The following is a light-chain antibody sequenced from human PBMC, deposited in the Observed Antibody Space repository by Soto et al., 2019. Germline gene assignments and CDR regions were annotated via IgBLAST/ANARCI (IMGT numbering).Light chain of an antibody. CDR1: SSDVGGYKY. CDR2: DVT. Sequence: QSVLTQPASVSGSPGQSIAISCTGTSSDVGGYKYVSWYQQHPGKPPKLMIYDVTNRPSGVSNRFAGSKSGNTASLTISGLQAEDEADYYCSSYTSSSTVVFGGGTQLTVL. J-gene: IGLJ2*01. CDR3: SSYTSSSTVV. V-gene: IGLV2-14*03.